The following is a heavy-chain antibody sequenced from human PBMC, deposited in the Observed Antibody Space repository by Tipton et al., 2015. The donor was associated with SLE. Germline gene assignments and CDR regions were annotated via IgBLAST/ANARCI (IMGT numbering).Heavy chain of an antibody. Sequence: TLSLTCIVSGGSISSYYWSWIRQPPGKGLEWIGYIYYSGSSNYNPSLKSRVTMSVDTSKNQLSLNLTSVTAADTAVYFCVREASNNYGFDSFDIWGQGTMGTVSS. CDR1: GGSISSYY. CDR3: VREASNNYGFDSFDI. CDR2: IYYSGSS. J-gene: IGHJ3*02. D-gene: IGHD5-18*01. V-gene: IGHV4-59*01.